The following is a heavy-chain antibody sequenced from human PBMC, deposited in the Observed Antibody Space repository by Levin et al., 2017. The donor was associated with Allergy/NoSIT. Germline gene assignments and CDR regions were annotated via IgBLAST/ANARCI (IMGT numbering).Heavy chain of an antibody. CDR1: GFTFSRFA. CDR3: AKDRGGTGWATFAS. D-gene: IGHD2-8*02. CDR2: INNGGNP. V-gene: IGHV3-23*01. J-gene: IGHJ4*02. Sequence: PGGSLRLSCAGSGFTFSRFAMSWVRQAPGKGLEWVASINNGGNPYSPDSLLGRFTISRDTSKGTLDLQMDSLRAEDSAVYDCAKDRGGTGWATFASWGQGSLVTVSS.